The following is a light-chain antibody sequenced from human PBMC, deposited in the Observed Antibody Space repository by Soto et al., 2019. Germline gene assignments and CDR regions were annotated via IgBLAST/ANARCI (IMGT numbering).Light chain of an antibody. J-gene: IGKJ1*01. CDR2: GAS. CDR1: QSVSSSY. CDR3: QQYGGSPRT. Sequence: ESVLTQSPGTLSLSPGERATLSCRASQSVSSSYLAWYQQKPGQAPRLXIYGASSRATGIPDRFSGSGSGTDFTLTISRLEPEDFAVYYCQQYGGSPRTFGQGTKVDIK. V-gene: IGKV3-20*01.